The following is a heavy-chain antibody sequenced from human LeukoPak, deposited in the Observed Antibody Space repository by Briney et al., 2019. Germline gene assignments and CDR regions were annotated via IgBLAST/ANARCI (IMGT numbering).Heavy chain of an antibody. Sequence: PSETLSLTCTVSGYSISSAYYWGWIRQPPGKGPEWIGTIYHSGSTSYNPSLKSRVTISVDTSKNLFSLKLSSVTAAGTAVYYCASRTPNSSSGFDYWGQGTLVTVSS. CDR2: IYHSGST. CDR3: ASRTPNSSSGFDY. CDR1: GYSISSAYY. V-gene: IGHV4-38-2*02. D-gene: IGHD6-6*01. J-gene: IGHJ4*02.